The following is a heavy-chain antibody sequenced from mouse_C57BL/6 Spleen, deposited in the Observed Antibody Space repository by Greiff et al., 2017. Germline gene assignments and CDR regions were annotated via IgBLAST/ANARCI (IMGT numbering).Heavy chain of an antibody. CDR2: ISDGGSYT. CDR3: ARDRESRGSYWYFDV. CDR1: GFTFSSYA. J-gene: IGHJ1*03. Sequence: EVQLVESGGGLVKPGGSLKLSCAASGFTFSSYAMSWVRQTPEKRLEWVATISDGGSYTYYPDNVKGRFTISRDNAKNNLYLQMSHLKSEDTAMYYCARDRESRGSYWYFDVWGTGTTVTVSS. V-gene: IGHV5-4*01. D-gene: IGHD1-1*01.